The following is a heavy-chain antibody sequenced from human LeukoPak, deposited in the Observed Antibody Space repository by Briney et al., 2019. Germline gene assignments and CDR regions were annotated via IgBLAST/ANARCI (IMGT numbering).Heavy chain of an antibody. J-gene: IGHJ3*02. V-gene: IGHV3-23*01. CDR2: ISGSGAGK. CDR1: GFTFSTYA. D-gene: IGHD4-17*01. CDR3: AKAAYGDYAGAFDI. Sequence: PGGSLRLSCAASGFTFSTYAMTWVRQAPGKGLEWVSSISGSGAGKFYAAPVKGRFTTSRDNSKNTLYVQMNSLRAEDTAVYYCAKAAYGDYAGAFDIWGQETMVIVSS.